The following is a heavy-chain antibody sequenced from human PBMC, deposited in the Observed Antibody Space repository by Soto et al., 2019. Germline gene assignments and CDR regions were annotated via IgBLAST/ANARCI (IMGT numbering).Heavy chain of an antibody. CDR3: ARTAIPLAPDY. V-gene: IGHV3-30-3*01. CDR1: GFTFSSYA. D-gene: IGHD2-2*02. Sequence: HPGGSLRLSCAASGFTFSSYAMHWVRQAPGKGLEWVAVISYDGSNKYYADSVKGRFTISRDNSKNTLYLQMNSLRAEDTAVYYCARTAIPLAPDYWGQGTLVTVSS. J-gene: IGHJ4*02. CDR2: ISYDGSNK.